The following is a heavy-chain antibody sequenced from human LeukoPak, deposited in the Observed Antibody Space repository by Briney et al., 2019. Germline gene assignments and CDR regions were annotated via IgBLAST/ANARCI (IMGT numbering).Heavy chain of an antibody. CDR1: GFIVSTNY. J-gene: IGHJ5*02. CDR2: IYIGGST. D-gene: IGHD3-10*01. V-gene: IGHV3-66*01. Sequence: GGSLRLSCAASGFIVSTNYMTWVRQAPGKGLEWVSIIYIGGSTEYTDSVKGRFTISRDNSKNTLYLQMNSLRTEDTAVYYCARGYYGSGSASNWFDPWGQGTLVTVSS. CDR3: ARGYYGSGSASNWFDP.